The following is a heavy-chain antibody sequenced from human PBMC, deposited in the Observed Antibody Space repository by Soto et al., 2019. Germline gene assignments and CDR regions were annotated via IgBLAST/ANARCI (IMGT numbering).Heavy chain of an antibody. J-gene: IGHJ4*02. CDR3: ARGLYYYDSSGYPGY. Sequence: SETLSLTCAVYGGSISSGGYSWNWIRQPPGKGLEWIGYIYHSGNTLYNPSLKSRVTISVDKSKNQFSLKLSSVAAEDTAVYYCARGLYYYDSSGYPGYWGQGTLVTVSS. V-gene: IGHV4-30-2*01. CDR2: IYHSGNT. D-gene: IGHD3-22*01. CDR1: GGSISSGGYS.